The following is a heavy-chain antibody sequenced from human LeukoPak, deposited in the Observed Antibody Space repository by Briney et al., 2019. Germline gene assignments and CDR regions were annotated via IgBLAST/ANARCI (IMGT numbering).Heavy chain of an antibody. CDR2: IIPIFGTA. CDR1: GGTFSSCA. CDR3: ARDSHYYDSSGYSNWFDP. V-gene: IGHV1-69*13. D-gene: IGHD3-22*01. Sequence: SVKVSCKASGGTFSSCAISWVRRAPGQGLEWTGGIIPIFGTANYAQKFQGRVTITADESTSTAYMELSSLRSEDTAVYYCARDSHYYDSSGYSNWFDPWGQGTLVTVSS. J-gene: IGHJ5*02.